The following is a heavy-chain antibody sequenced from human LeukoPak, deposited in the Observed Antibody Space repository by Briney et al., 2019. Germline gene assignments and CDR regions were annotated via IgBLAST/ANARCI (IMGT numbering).Heavy chain of an antibody. CDR3: AREVASSWYLGWFDP. V-gene: IGHV3-23*01. CDR1: GFTFNSHA. D-gene: IGHD6-13*01. Sequence: GGSLRLSCAASGFTFNSHAMSWVRQAPGKGLEWVSAISGSGGSTYYADSVKGRFPISRDNSKNTLYLQMNGLGAEDTAIYYCAREVASSWYLGWFDPWGQGTLVTVSS. CDR2: ISGSGGST. J-gene: IGHJ5*02.